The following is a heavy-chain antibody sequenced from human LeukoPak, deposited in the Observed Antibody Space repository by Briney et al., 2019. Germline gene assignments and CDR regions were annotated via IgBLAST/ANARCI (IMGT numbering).Heavy chain of an antibody. V-gene: IGHV4-30-4*01. CDR3: ARAEYSSSSDYGMDV. CDR2: IYYSGST. CDR1: GGSISSGDYY. J-gene: IGHJ6*02. Sequence: PSETLSLTCTVSGGSISSGDYYWSWIRQPPGKGLEWIGYIYYSGSTYYNPSLKSRVTISVDTSKNQFSLKLSSVTAADTAVYYCARAEYSSSSDYGMDVWGQGTTVTVSS. D-gene: IGHD6-6*01.